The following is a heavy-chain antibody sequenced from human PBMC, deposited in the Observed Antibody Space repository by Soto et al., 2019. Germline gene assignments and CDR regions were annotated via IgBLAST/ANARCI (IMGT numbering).Heavy chain of an antibody. Sequence: GGSLRLSCAASGFTFSSYGMHWVRQAPGKGLEWVAVISYDGSNKYYADSVKGRFTISRDNSKNTLYLQMNSLRAEDTAVYYCAKGGPLYCSGGSCYSGDYFDYWGQGTLVTVSS. J-gene: IGHJ4*02. D-gene: IGHD2-15*01. CDR1: GFTFSSYG. CDR3: AKGGPLYCSGGSCYSGDYFDY. V-gene: IGHV3-30*18. CDR2: ISYDGSNK.